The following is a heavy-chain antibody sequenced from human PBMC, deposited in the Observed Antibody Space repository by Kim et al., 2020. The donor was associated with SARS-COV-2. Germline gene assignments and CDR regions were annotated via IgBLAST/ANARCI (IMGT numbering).Heavy chain of an antibody. J-gene: IGHJ6*03. D-gene: IGHD3-10*01. CDR1: GGSVSSPGFY. Sequence: SETLSLTCTVSGGSVSSPGFYWSWIRQHPGEGLEWMGYIYYNGSTYYTPSLKSRLTISIDRSKNQFSLRLTSVTAADTAVYFCASPITLIRTIDTSHFMDVWGKGTTVIVSS. CDR3: ASPITLIRTIDTSHFMDV. V-gene: IGHV4-31*03. CDR2: IYYNGST.